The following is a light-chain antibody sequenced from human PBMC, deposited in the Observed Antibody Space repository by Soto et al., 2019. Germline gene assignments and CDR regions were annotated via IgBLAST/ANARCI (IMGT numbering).Light chain of an antibody. J-gene: IGKJ5*01. CDR3: QQANSFPIT. Sequence: EIVLTQSPGTLSLSPGERATLSCRASQSVSSSLLAWYQQKPGQAPRLLIYGASNRATGIPDRFSGSGYGTDFTLTISSLQPEDFATYYCQQANSFPITFGQGTRLEIK. CDR2: GAS. CDR1: QSVSSSL. V-gene: IGKV3-20*01.